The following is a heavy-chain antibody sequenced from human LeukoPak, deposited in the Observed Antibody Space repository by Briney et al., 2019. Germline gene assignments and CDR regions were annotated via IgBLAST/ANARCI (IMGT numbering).Heavy chain of an antibody. CDR1: GGSISSSSYY. D-gene: IGHD1-1*01. CDR2: IYYSGST. V-gene: IGHV4-39*07. Sequence: SETLSLTCTVSGGSISSSSYYWGWIRQPPGKGLEWIGSIYYSGSTYYNPSLKSRVTISVDTSKNQFSLKLSSVTAADTAVYYCARGEGNWNDASLDYWGQGTLVTVSS. CDR3: ARGEGNWNDASLDY. J-gene: IGHJ4*02.